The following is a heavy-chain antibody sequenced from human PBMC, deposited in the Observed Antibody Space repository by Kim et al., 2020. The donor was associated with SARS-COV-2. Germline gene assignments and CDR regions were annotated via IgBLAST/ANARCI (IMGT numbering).Heavy chain of an antibody. J-gene: IGHJ3*02. CDR1: GGSISSYY. V-gene: IGHV4-59*01. CDR3: ARGAYYRSHAFDI. D-gene: IGHD3-22*01. CDR2: IYYSGST. Sequence: SETLSLTCTVSGGSISSYYWSLIRQPTGKGLEWIGYIYYSGSTNYNPSLKSRVTISIDTSKNQFSLKLSSVTAADTAVYYCARGAYYRSHAFDIWGQGTMVTVSS.